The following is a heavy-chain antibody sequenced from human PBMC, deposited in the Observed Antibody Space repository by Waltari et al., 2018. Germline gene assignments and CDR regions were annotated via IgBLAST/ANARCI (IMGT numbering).Heavy chain of an antibody. CDR1: GGSISSHY. Sequence: QVQLQESGPGLVKPSETLSLTCTVSGGSISSHYWSWIRQPPGKGLEWIGYSHYSGSTKYNPSLKSRVTISVDTSKNQFSLRLSSVTAADTAVYYCARDLGYCSGSTCSTYYFDYWGQGTLVTVSS. CDR3: ARDLGYCSGSTCSTYYFDY. D-gene: IGHD2-15*01. CDR2: SHYSGST. J-gene: IGHJ4*02. V-gene: IGHV4-59*11.